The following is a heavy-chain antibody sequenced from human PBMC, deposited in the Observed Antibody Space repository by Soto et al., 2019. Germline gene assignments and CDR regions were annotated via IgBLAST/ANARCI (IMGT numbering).Heavy chain of an antibody. D-gene: IGHD3-10*01. CDR2: ISGSGGST. V-gene: IGHV3-23*01. J-gene: IGHJ4*02. Sequence: GGSLRLSCAASGFTFSSYAMSWVRQAPGKGLEWVSAISGSGGSTYYADSVKGRFTISRDNSKNTLYLQMNSLRAEDTAVYYCAKVPRKQLLYGSGSYYTSCYFDYWGQGTLVTVSS. CDR3: AKVPRKQLLYGSGSYYTSCYFDY. CDR1: GFTFSSYA.